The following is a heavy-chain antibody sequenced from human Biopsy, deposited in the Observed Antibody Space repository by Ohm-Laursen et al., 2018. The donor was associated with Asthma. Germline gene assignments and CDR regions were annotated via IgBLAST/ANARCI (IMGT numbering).Heavy chain of an antibody. J-gene: IGHJ6*02. CDR2: LSVYNGNT. Sequence: ASVKVSCMTSGYTFNSAGITWVRQAPGQGLEWMGWLSVYNGNTKVAQKLQDRVTTITDTSTSTAYMELRSLRSDDTAVYFCARAVDYSHYYGIDVWGQGTTVTVS. CDR3: ARAVDYSHYYGIDV. CDR1: GYTFNSAG. V-gene: IGHV1-18*01. D-gene: IGHD3-10*01.